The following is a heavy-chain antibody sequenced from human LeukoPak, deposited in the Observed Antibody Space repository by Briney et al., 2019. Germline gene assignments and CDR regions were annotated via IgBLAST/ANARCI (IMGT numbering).Heavy chain of an antibody. Sequence: GGSLRLSCAASGFTFDDYGMSWVRQAPGKGLEWVSGINWNGGSTGYADSVKGRFTISRDNAKNSLYLQMNSLRAEDTALYYCASFSSGDSSGYYYGSWGQGTLVTVSS. J-gene: IGHJ4*02. V-gene: IGHV3-20*04. CDR2: INWNGGST. D-gene: IGHD3-22*01. CDR3: ASFSSGDSSGYYYGS. CDR1: GFTFDDYG.